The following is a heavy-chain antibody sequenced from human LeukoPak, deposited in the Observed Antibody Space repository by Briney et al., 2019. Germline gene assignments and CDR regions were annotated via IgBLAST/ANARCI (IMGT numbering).Heavy chain of an antibody. J-gene: IGHJ6*02. Sequence: GGSLRLSCAASGLTFSSDWMHWVRQVPGKGLVWVSRINSDASTINYADSVKGRFTISRDNSKNTLYLQMNNLRAEDTAVYYCARSQGPAAGTYYYYYGMDVWGQGTTVTVSS. CDR1: GLTFSSDW. D-gene: IGHD6-13*01. CDR2: INSDASTI. V-gene: IGHV3-74*01. CDR3: ARSQGPAAGTYYYYYGMDV.